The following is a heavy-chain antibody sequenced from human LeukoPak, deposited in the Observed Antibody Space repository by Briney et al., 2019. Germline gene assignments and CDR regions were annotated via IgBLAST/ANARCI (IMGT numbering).Heavy chain of an antibody. Sequence: PGGSLRLSCAASGFTFTDVYMSWIRQSPGKGLEWLAYISPNSADISYADSVKGQFTISRDNAKNSLYLQMNSLRVEDTGIYYCSRDPRSLDYWGQGALVTVSS. V-gene: IGHV3-11*01. CDR2: ISPNSADI. J-gene: IGHJ4*02. CDR1: GFTFTDVY. CDR3: SRDPRSLDY.